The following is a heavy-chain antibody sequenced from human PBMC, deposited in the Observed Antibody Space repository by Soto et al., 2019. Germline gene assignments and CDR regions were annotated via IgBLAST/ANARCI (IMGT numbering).Heavy chain of an antibody. V-gene: IGHV1-3*01. D-gene: IGHD3-10*01. Sequence: ASVKVSCKASGYTFTSYAMHWVRQAPGQRLEWMGWINAGNGNTKYSQKFQGRVTITRDTSASTAYMELSSLRSEDTAVYYCAREGRSPHPDTYYFDYWGQGTLVTVSS. CDR1: GYTFTSYA. J-gene: IGHJ4*02. CDR2: INAGNGNT. CDR3: AREGRSPHPDTYYFDY.